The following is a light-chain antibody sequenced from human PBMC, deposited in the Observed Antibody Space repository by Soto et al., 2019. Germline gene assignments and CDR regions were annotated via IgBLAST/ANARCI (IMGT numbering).Light chain of an antibody. CDR1: QSISSW. CDR3: QQYSSYWT. CDR2: DTS. Sequence: DIQMTQSPSTLSASVGDRVTITCRASQSISSWLAWYQQKPGKAPKILIYDTSSLESGVPSRFSGSGSGTEFTLTISSLQPDDFANYYCQQYSSYWTFGQGTKVEIK. V-gene: IGKV1-5*01. J-gene: IGKJ1*01.